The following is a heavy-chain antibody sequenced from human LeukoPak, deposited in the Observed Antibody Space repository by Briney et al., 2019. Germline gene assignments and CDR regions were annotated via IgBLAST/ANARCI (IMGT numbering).Heavy chain of an antibody. CDR3: ARVIAVAGRMFDY. V-gene: IGHV1-2*06. Sequence: ASVKVSCKASGYTFTDYYIHWVRQAPGQGLEWMGRINPNSGGTNYAQKFQGRVTMTRDTSISTAYMELSRLRSDDTAVYYCARVIAVAGRMFDYWGQGTLVTVSS. CDR1: GYTFTDYY. D-gene: IGHD6-19*01. J-gene: IGHJ4*02. CDR2: INPNSGGT.